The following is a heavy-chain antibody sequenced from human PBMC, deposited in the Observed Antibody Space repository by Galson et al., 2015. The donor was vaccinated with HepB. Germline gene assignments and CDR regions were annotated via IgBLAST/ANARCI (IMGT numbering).Heavy chain of an antibody. Sequence: SLRLSCAASGFTFSSYAIMWVRQAPGKGLEWVSGMSDNGDNTFYADSVKGRFTISRDISKNAVYLQMNSLRVEDTAVYYCATRSGASGWYSYFQHWGQGTLVTVAS. CDR1: GFTFSSYA. D-gene: IGHD6-19*01. J-gene: IGHJ1*01. CDR2: MSDNGDNT. V-gene: IGHV3-23*01. CDR3: ATRSGASGWYSYFQH.